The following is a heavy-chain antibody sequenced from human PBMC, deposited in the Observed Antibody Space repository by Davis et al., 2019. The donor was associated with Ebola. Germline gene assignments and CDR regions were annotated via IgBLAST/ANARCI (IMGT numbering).Heavy chain of an antibody. J-gene: IGHJ4*02. CDR2: ISGSGGST. V-gene: IGHV3-23*01. D-gene: IGHD5-18*01. CDR3: ATAIQLWLESYFDY. Sequence: PGGSLRLSCAASGFTFSSYAMSWVRQAPGKGLEWVSAISGSGGSTYYADSVKGRFTISRDNSKNTLYLQMNSLRAEDTAVYYCATAIQLWLESYFDYWGQGTLVTVSS. CDR1: GFTFSSYA.